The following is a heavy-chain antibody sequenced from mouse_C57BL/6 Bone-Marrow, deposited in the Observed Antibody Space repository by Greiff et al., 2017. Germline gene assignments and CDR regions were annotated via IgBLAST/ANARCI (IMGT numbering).Heavy chain of an antibody. CDR2: ISTYYGDA. D-gene: IGHD1-1*01. V-gene: IGHV1-67*01. Sequence: VHLVESGPELVRPGVSVKISCKGSGYTFTDYAMHWVKQSHAKSLEWIGVISTYYGDASYNQKFKDKATMTVDKSSSTAYMELARLTSEDSAVYYCARSRPSYGSSHWYFDVWGTGTTVTVSS. J-gene: IGHJ1*03. CDR1: GYTFTDYA. CDR3: ARSRPSYGSSHWYFDV.